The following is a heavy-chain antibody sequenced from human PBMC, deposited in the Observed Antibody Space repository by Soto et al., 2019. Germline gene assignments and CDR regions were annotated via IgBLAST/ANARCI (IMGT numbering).Heavy chain of an antibody. CDR1: GGSISSYY. V-gene: IGHV4-59*01. Sequence: SETLSLTCTVSGGSISSYYWSWIRQPPGKGLEWIGYIYYSGSTNYNPSLKSRVTISVDTSKNQFSLKLSSVTAADTAVYYCARGNGYSSSWYLAVWGQGTTVTVSS. D-gene: IGHD6-13*01. CDR3: ARGNGYSSSWYLAV. J-gene: IGHJ6*02. CDR2: IYYSGST.